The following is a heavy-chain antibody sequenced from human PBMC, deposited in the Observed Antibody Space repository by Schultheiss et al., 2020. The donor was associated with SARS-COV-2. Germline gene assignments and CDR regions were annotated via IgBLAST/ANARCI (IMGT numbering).Heavy chain of an antibody. CDR1: GGSISSSSYY. V-gene: IGHV4-61*02. CDR3: ASLRG. CDR2: IYTSGST. Sequence: SQTLSLTCTVSGGSISSSSYYWGWIRQPAGKGLEWIGRIYTSGSTNYNPSLKSRVTISVDTSKNQFSLKLSSVTAADTAVYYCASLRGWGKGTTVTVSS. J-gene: IGHJ6*04.